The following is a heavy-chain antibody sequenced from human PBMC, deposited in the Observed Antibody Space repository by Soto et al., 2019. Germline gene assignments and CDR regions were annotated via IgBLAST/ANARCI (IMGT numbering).Heavy chain of an antibody. J-gene: IGHJ4*02. D-gene: IGHD3-10*01. Sequence: QLQLQESGSGLVKPSQTLSLTCAVSGGSISSGGYSWSWIRQPPGKGLEWIGYIYHSGSTYYNPSLKSRVTRSVNESKHKFSLKLSSVTAADTAVYYCARARYYASGSCTSYYFDYWGKGTLVTVSS. CDR3: ARARYYASGSCTSYYFDY. V-gene: IGHV4-30-2*01. CDR2: IYHSGST. CDR1: GGSISSGGYS.